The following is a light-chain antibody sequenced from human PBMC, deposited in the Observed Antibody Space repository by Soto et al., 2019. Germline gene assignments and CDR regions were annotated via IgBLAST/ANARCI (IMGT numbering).Light chain of an antibody. V-gene: IGLV2-8*01. J-gene: IGLJ2*01. CDR1: SSDVGGYNY. CDR3: SSYAASSTWV. Sequence: QSAPTQPPSASGSPGQSATISCTGTSSDVGGYNYVSWYQQYPGKAPKLMIYEVSKRPSGVPDRFSGSKSGNTASLTVSGLQAEDEADYYCSSYAASSTWVFGGGTKLTVL. CDR2: EVS.